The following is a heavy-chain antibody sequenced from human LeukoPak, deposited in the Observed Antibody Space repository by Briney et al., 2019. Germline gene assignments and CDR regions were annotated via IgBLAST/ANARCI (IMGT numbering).Heavy chain of an antibody. D-gene: IGHD1-20*01. CDR2: VYYSGST. CDR1: GGSISSYY. J-gene: IGHJ5*02. CDR3: ARVWANWNALGTHWFDP. V-gene: IGHV4-59*01. Sequence: SETLSLTCTVSGGSISSYYWSWIRQPPGKGLEWIGYVYYSGSTNYNPSLKSRVTISVDTSKNQFSLKLTSVTAADTAVYYCARVWANWNALGTHWFDPWGQGTLVTVSS.